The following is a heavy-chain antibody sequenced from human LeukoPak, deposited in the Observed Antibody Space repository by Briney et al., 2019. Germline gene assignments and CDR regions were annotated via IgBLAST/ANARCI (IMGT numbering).Heavy chain of an antibody. D-gene: IGHD3-3*01. J-gene: IGHJ4*02. CDR3: ATTKGPYYDFWSGYYTS. Sequence: PSETLSLTCTVSGGSISSGGYYWSWIRQHPGKGLERVGYIYYSGSTNYNPSLKSRVTISVDTSKNQFSLKLSSVTAADTAVYYCATTKGPYYDFWSGYYTSWGQGTLVTVSS. V-gene: IGHV4-61*08. CDR2: IYYSGST. CDR1: GGSISSGGYY.